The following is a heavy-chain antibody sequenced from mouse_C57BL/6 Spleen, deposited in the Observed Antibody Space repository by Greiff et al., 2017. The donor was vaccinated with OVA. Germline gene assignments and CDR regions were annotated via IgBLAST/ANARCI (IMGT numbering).Heavy chain of an antibody. CDR3: AKNWIYYGYDYYAMDY. J-gene: IGHJ4*01. CDR2: IWRGGST. V-gene: IGHV2-5*01. D-gene: IGHD2-2*01. CDR1: GFSLTSYG. Sequence: QVQLQQSGPGLVQPSQSLSITCTVSGFSLTSYGVHWVRQSPGKGLEWLGVIWRGGSTDYNAAFMSRLSITKDNSKRQVFFKMNSLQADDTAIYYCAKNWIYYGYDYYAMDYWGQGTSVTVSS.